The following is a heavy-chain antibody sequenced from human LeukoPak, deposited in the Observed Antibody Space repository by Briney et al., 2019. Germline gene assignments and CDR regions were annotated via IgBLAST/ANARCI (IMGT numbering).Heavy chain of an antibody. V-gene: IGHV7-4-1*02. D-gene: IGHD2-15*01. CDR3: ARDSHTARYCSGGSCYWGVFDY. J-gene: IGHJ4*02. CDR1: GYTFTSYA. Sequence: ASVKVSCKASGYTFTSYAMNWVRQAPGQGLEWMGWINTNTGNPTYAQGFTGRFVFSLDTSVSTAYLQISSLKAEDTAVYYCARDSHTARYCSGGSCYWGVFDYWGQGTLVTVSS. CDR2: INTNTGNP.